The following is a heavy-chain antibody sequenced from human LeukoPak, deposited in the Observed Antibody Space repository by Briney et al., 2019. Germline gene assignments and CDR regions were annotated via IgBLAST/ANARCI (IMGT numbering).Heavy chain of an antibody. J-gene: IGHJ4*02. CDR3: ARQDGNSAYYFDY. V-gene: IGHV5-51*01. CDR1: GYSFIYYW. Sequence: GESLKISCKGSGYSFIYYWIGWVRQMPGKGLEWMGIIYPGDSDTRYSPSFQGQVTISADKSLSTAYLQWNSLKASDTAMYYCARQDGNSAYYFDYWGQGTLVTVSS. D-gene: IGHD4-23*01. CDR2: IYPGDSDT.